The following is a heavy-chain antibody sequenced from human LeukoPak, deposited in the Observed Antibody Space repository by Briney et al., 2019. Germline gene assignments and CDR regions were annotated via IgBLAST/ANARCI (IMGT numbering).Heavy chain of an antibody. J-gene: IGHJ4*02. CDR2: ISSSGSNT. V-gene: IGHV3-23*01. CDR1: EFTYG. CDR3: AREIKDSSLSYYFDY. D-gene: IGHD6-13*01. Sequence: GGSLRLSCAASEFTYGMNWVRQAPGKGLECVSAISSSGSNTYYADSVKGRFTISRDNSKNTLYLQMNSLRAEDTAVYYCAREIKDSSLSYYFDYWGQGTLVTVSS.